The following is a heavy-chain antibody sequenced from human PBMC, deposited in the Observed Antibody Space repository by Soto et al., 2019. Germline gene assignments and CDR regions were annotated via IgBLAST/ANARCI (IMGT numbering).Heavy chain of an antibody. CDR2: IYYSGST. J-gene: IGHJ5*02. CDR3: AISRWGIGWFDP. Sequence: QVQLQESGPGLVKPSQTLSLTCTVSGDSINRGGSYWTWIRQHPGKGLEWIGYIYYSGSTYYNPSLKSRVIISVDTSKNQFSLKLSSVTAADTAVYYCAISRWGIGWFDPWGQGTLVTVSS. D-gene: IGHD7-27*01. V-gene: IGHV4-30-4*01. CDR1: GDSINRGGSY.